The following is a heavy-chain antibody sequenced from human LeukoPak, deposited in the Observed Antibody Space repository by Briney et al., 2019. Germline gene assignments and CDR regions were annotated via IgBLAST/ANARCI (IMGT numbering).Heavy chain of an antibody. V-gene: IGHV4-34*01. CDR1: GGSFSGYH. Sequence: KPSETLSLTCGVYGGSFSGYHWTWIRLRPGKELDWIGDIDHSGSAHYNPSLKSRVTISIDTSNKQFSLNLHSATAADTAVYYCARGFPTSSRWFDPWGQGTLVTVSS. CDR2: IDHSGSA. D-gene: IGHD6-6*01. J-gene: IGHJ5*02. CDR3: ARGFPTSSRWFDP.